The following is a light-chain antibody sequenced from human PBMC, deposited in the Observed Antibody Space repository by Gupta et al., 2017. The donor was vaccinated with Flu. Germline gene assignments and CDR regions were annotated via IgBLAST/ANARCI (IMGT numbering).Light chain of an antibody. CDR2: KDS. V-gene: IGLV3-1*01. Sequence: SYELTQPPSVSVSPGQTASITCSGDKLGDKYACWYQQKPGQSPVLVIYKDSKRPSGIPERFSGSNSGNTATLTISGTQAIDEADYYCQAWDSIWVFGGGTKLTVL. CDR3: QAWDSIWV. CDR1: KLGDKY. J-gene: IGLJ3*02.